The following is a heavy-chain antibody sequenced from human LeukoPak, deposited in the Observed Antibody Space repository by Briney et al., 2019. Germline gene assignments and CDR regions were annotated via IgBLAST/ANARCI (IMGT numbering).Heavy chain of an antibody. CDR1: GGSISGHH. D-gene: IGHD6-19*01. J-gene: IGHJ4*02. Sequence: PSETLSLTCIVSGGSISGHHWSWIRQSPGKGLEWIGYINYSGSTTYNPSLKSRVTMSVDRSKNQFSLKLNSVTAADTAVYYCARTRNSGCQDSWGQGTLVTVSS. V-gene: IGHV4-59*11. CDR2: INYSGST. CDR3: ARTRNSGCQDS.